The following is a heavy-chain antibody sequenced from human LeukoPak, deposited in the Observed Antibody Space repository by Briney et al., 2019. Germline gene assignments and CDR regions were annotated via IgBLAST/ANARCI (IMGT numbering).Heavy chain of an antibody. Sequence: PGGSLRLSCAASGFTFSSYEMNWVRQAPGKGLEWVSYISSSGSTIYYADSVKGRFTISRDNAKNSVYLQMNSLRAEDTAVYYCARETEGCGGDCYDYWGQGTLVTVSS. CDR3: ARETEGCGGDCYDY. J-gene: IGHJ4*02. CDR2: ISSSGSTI. D-gene: IGHD2-21*02. CDR1: GFTFSSYE. V-gene: IGHV3-48*03.